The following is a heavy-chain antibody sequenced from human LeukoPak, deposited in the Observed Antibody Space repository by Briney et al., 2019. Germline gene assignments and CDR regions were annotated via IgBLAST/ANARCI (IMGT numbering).Heavy chain of an antibody. CDR3: ARGVIVVVIGYDYYYMDV. J-gene: IGHJ6*03. CDR1: GGTFSSYA. CDR2: IIPIFGTA. V-gene: IGHV1-69*13. Sequence: GASEKVSCKASGGTFSSYAISWVRQAPGQGLEWMGGIIPIFGTANYAQKFQGRVTITADESTSTAYMELSSLRSEDTAVYYCARGVIVVVIGYDYYYMDVWGKGTTVTVSS. D-gene: IGHD3-22*01.